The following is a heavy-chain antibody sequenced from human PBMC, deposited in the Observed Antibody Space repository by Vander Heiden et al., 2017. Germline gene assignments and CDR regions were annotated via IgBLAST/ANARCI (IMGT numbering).Heavy chain of an antibody. V-gene: IGHV3-11*01. Sequence: QVQLVESGGGLVKPGGSLRLSCAASGFTFSDYYMSWIRQAPGKGLEWVSYISSSGSTIYYADSGKGRFTISRDNAKNSLYMQMNRLRAEDTAVYYCAKDGDSYGSSNWFDPWGHGTLVTVYS. CDR1: GFTFSDYY. CDR2: ISSSGSTI. D-gene: IGHD5-18*01. CDR3: AKDGDSYGSSNWFDP. J-gene: IGHJ5*02.